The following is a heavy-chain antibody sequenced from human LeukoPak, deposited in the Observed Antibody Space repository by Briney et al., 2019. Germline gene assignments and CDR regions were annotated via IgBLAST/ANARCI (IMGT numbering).Heavy chain of an antibody. J-gene: IGHJ5*02. D-gene: IGHD1-26*01. CDR2: IYYTGST. CDR1: GDSINSNY. Sequence: KPSETLSLTCIVSGDSINSNYWSWIRQPPGKGLEWIGHIYYTGSTNYNPSLKSRVTISVDTSKNKFSLNLSSVTAADTAVYYCARGLGPIDNWFDPWGQGTLVSVSS. V-gene: IGHV4-59*08. CDR3: ARGLGPIDNWFDP.